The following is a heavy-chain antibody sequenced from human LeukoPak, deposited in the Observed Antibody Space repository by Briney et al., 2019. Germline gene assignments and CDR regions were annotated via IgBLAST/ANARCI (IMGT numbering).Heavy chain of an antibody. CDR2: IIPIFGTA. Sequence: GASVKVSCKASGGTFSSYAISWVRQAPGQGLEWMGGIIPIFGTADYAQKFQGRVTITADESTSTAYMELSSLRSEDTAVYYCARDLGSGYSYGRDGMDVWGKGTTVTVSS. CDR1: GGTFSSYA. D-gene: IGHD5-18*01. CDR3: ARDLGSGYSYGRDGMDV. J-gene: IGHJ6*04. V-gene: IGHV1-69*01.